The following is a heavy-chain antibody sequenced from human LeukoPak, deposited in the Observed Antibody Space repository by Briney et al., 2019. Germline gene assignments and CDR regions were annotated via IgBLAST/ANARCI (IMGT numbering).Heavy chain of an antibody. CDR1: GGSFSGYY. V-gene: IGHV4-34*01. CDR3: ASGRPLTIFGVVIDGNWFDP. D-gene: IGHD3-3*01. CDR2: INHSGST. Sequence: SETLSLTCAVYGGSFSGYYWSWIRPPPGKGLEWSGEINHSGSTNYNPSLKSRVTISVDTSKNQFSLKLSSVTAADTAVYYCASGRPLTIFGVVIDGNWFDPWGQGTLVTVSS. J-gene: IGHJ5*02.